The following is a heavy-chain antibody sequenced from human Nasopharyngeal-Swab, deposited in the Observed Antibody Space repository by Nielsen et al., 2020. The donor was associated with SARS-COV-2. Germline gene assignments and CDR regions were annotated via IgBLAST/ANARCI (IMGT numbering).Heavy chain of an antibody. J-gene: IGHJ4*02. Sequence: SETLSLTCTVSGSSISSSSYYWGWIRQPPGKGLEWIGSIYYSGSTYYNPSLKSRVTISVDTSKNQFSLKLSSVTAADTAVYYCARAYSSSWYDYWGQGTLVTVSS. CDR1: GSSISSSSYY. V-gene: IGHV4-39*07. CDR3: ARAYSSSWYDY. D-gene: IGHD6-13*01. CDR2: IYYSGST.